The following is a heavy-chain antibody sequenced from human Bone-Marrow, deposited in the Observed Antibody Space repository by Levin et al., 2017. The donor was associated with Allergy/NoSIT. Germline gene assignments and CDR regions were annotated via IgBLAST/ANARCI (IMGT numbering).Heavy chain of an antibody. J-gene: IGHJ6*02. D-gene: IGHD2-2*01. CDR3: AREDYCSSTSCYQYYYYGMDV. V-gene: IGHV1-18*01. CDR1: GYTFTSYG. CDR2: ISAYNGNT. Sequence: GASVKVSCKASGYTFTSYGISWVRQAPGQGLEWMGWISAYNGNTNYAQKLQGRVTMTTDTSTSTAYMELRSLRSDDTAVYYCAREDYCSSTSCYQYYYYGMDVWGQGTTVTVSS.